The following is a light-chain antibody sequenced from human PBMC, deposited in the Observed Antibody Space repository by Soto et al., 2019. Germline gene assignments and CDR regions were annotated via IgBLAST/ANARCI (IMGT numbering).Light chain of an antibody. J-gene: IGKJ1*01. V-gene: IGKV3-15*01. Sequence: EIVMTQSPATLSVSPGERATLSCRASQIISSNLAWYRQKPGQAPRLLIHGASIRATGIPARFSGSGSGTEFTLTITSLQSEDFAVYYCQQYNDWPPKWTFGQGTKVEIK. CDR2: GAS. CDR3: QQYNDWPPKWT. CDR1: QIISSN.